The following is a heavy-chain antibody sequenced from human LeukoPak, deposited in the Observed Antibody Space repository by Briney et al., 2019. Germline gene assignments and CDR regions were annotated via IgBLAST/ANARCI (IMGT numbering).Heavy chain of an antibody. D-gene: IGHD3-22*01. V-gene: IGHV4-59*01. CDR1: GGSISNYY. CDR2: IFSRGSS. Sequence: SETLSLTCSVSGGSISNYYWSWIRQPPGKGLEWIGYIFSRGSSNYSPSLKSRVTISVDTSKNQFSLKLSSVTAADTAVYYCARANDSSGYYDLDYWGQGTLVTVSS. CDR3: ARANDSSGYYDLDY. J-gene: IGHJ4*02.